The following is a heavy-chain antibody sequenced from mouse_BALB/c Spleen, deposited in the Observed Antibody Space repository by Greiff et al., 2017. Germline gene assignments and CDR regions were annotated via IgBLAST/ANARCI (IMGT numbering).Heavy chain of an antibody. J-gene: IGHJ4*01. V-gene: IGHV1-63*01. CDR1: GYAFTNYW. Sequence: QVQLQQSGAELIRPGTSVKISCKASGYAFTNYWLGWVKQRPGHGLEWIGDIYPGSGNTYYNEKFKGKATLTADKSSSTAYMQLSSLTSEDSAVYFCARSEVRRGGYAMDYWGQGTSVTVSS. D-gene: IGHD2-14*01. CDR2: IYPGSGNT. CDR3: ARSEVRRGGYAMDY.